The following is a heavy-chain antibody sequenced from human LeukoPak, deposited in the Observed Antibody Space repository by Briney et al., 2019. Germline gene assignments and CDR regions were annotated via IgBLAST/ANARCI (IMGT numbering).Heavy chain of an antibody. J-gene: IGHJ4*02. V-gene: IGHV4-31*03. CDR2: IYYSGST. D-gene: IGHD3-9*01. CDR3: ARGRYDILTGYYPLDY. CDR1: GDSISSSIYY. Sequence: SETLSLTCTVSGDSISSSIYYWSWIRQHPGKGLEWIGYIYYSGSTYYNPSLKSRVTISVDTSKNQFSLKLSSVTAADTAVYYCARGRYDILTGYYPLDYWGQGTLVTVSS.